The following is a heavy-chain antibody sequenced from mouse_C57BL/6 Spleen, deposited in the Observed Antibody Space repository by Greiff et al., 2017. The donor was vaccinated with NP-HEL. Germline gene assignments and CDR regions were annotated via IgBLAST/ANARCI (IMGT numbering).Heavy chain of an antibody. CDR2: ISYDGSN. Sequence: EVQLQESGPGLVKPSQSLSLTCSVTGYSITSGYYWNWIRQFPGNKLGWMGYISYDGSNNYNPSLKNRISITRDTSKNQFFLKLNSVTTEDTATYYCARDYSNYDAMDYWGQGTSVTVSS. CDR3: ARDYSNYDAMDY. CDR1: GYSITSGYY. D-gene: IGHD2-5*01. V-gene: IGHV3-6*01. J-gene: IGHJ4*01.